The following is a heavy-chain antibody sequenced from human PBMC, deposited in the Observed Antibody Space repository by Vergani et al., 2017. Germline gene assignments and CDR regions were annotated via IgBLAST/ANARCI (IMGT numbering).Heavy chain of an antibody. Sequence: QVQVVQSGAEVKKSGASVKVSCKTSGYTFSNYYMHWVRQAPGQWLEWMGIINPSGGHTNYAQKFQGRVTMTRDTSTSTVYMELSSLRSEDTAIYYCARGDYGILTGYRYWVQGTLVTVSA. J-gene: IGHJ4*02. CDR2: INPSGGHT. CDR3: ARGDYGILTGYRY. D-gene: IGHD3-9*01. V-gene: IGHV1-46*03. CDR1: GYTFSNYY.